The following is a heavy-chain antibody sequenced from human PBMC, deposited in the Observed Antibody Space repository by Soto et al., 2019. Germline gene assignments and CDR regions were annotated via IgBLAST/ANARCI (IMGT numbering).Heavy chain of an antibody. V-gene: IGHV4-61*01. D-gene: IGHD4-17*01. CDR2: IYYSGNT. J-gene: IGHJ4*02. CDR1: GGSVSSGSYY. Sequence: SETLSLTCTVSGGSVSSGSYYWSWIRQPPGKGLEWIGYIYYSGNTNYNPSLKSRVTMSEDTSKNQFSLNLSSVIAADTAVYYCARVGGPTAVTSGYFDYWGQGTLVTVSS. CDR3: ARVGGPTAVTSGYFDY.